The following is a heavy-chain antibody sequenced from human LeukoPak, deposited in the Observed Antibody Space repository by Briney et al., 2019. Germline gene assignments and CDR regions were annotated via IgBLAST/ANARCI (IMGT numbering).Heavy chain of an antibody. CDR1: GGSFSGYY. D-gene: IGHD3-22*01. CDR2: INHSGST. Sequence: SETLSLTCAVYGGSFSGYYWSWIRQPPGKGLEWIGEINHSGSTNYNPSLKSRVTISVDTSKNQFSLKLSSVTAADTAVYYCARGRVSNTYYYDSSGYSAYYFDYWGQGTLVTVSS. V-gene: IGHV4-34*01. CDR3: ARGRVSNTYYYDSSGYSAYYFDY. J-gene: IGHJ4*02.